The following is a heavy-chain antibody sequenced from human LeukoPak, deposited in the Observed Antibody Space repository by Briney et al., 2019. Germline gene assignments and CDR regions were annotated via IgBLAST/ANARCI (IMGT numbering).Heavy chain of an antibody. CDR2: ISPNSGGT. CDR3: ARELDKYFQH. Sequence: ASVKVSCKASGYTFTGYYIHWVRQAPGQGLEWMGWISPNSGGTNYAQKFQGRVTMTRDTSINTAYMELSRLRSDDTAVYYCARELDKYFQHWGQGTLVTVSS. J-gene: IGHJ1*01. CDR1: GYTFTGYY. D-gene: IGHD3/OR15-3a*01. V-gene: IGHV1-2*02.